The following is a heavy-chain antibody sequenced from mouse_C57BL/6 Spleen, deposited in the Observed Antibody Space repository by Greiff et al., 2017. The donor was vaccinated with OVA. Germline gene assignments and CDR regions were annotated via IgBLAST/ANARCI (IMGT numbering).Heavy chain of an antibody. D-gene: IGHD1-1*01. Sequence: VQLKQSVAELVRPGASVKLSCTASGFNIKNTYMHWVKQRPEQGLELIGRIDPANGNTKYAPKFQGKATITADTSSNTAYLQLSSLTSEDTAIYYCARTHYYGSSSSDWYFDVWGTGTTVTVSS. CDR3: ARTHYYGSSSSDWYFDV. V-gene: IGHV14-3*01. CDR2: IDPANGNT. J-gene: IGHJ1*03. CDR1: GFNIKNTY.